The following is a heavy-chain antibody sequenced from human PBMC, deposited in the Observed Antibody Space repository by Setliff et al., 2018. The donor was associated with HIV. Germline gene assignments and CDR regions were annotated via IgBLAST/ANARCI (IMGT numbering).Heavy chain of an antibody. V-gene: IGHV4-34*01. CDR3: ARVRLRVPPSIFDY. CDR2: IYHSGIS. Sequence: SETLSLTCAVYGGSFTGYYWSWIRQSPERGLKWIGDIYHSGISNYNPSLKSRVTLSIDTSKNQFSLKLRSVTAADTAVYYCARVRLRVPPSIFDYWGQGTRVTVSS. D-gene: IGHD2-21*01. J-gene: IGHJ4*02. CDR1: GGSFTGYY.